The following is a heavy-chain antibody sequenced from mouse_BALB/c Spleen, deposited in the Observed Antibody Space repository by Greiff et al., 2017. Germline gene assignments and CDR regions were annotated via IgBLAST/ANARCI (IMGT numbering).Heavy chain of an antibody. CDR3: ARSTGTGEYFDY. Sequence: QVQLKQSGAELVRPGTSVKVSCKASGYAFTNYLIEWVKQRPGQGLEWIGVINPGSGGTNYNEKFKGKATLTADKSSSTAYMQLSSLTSDDSAVYFCARSTGTGEYFDYWGQGTTLTVSS. CDR1: GYAFTNYL. V-gene: IGHV1-54*01. J-gene: IGHJ2*01. D-gene: IGHD4-1*02. CDR2: INPGSGGT.